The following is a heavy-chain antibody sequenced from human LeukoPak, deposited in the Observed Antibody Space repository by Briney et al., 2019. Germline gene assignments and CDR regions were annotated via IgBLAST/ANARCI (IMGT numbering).Heavy chain of an antibody. D-gene: IGHD2-2*01. CDR1: GYTFTSYG. J-gene: IGHJ3*02. CDR3: ARDRGVGIVVVPAATYRNDAFDI. Sequence: GASVKVSCKASGYTFTSYGISWVRQAPGQGLEWMGWISAYNGNTNYAQKVQGRVTMTTDTSTSTAYMELRSLRSDDTAVYYCARDRGVGIVVVPAATYRNDAFDIWGQGTMVTVSS. V-gene: IGHV1-18*01. CDR2: ISAYNGNT.